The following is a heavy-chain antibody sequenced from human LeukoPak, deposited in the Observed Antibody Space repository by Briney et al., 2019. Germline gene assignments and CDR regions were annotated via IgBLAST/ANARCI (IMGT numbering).Heavy chain of an antibody. CDR1: GFTFSNFG. J-gene: IGHJ4*02. CDR3: VKEHCSSTSCFYFDY. CDR2: ISGNGGST. V-gene: IGHV3-64D*06. Sequence: GGSLRLFCSASGFTFSNFGMHWVRQAPGKGLEYVSAISGNGGSTHYADSVKGRFTISRDNSKNTLYLQMTSLKAEDTAVYYCVKEHCSSTSCFYFDYWGQGSLVTVSS. D-gene: IGHD2-2*01.